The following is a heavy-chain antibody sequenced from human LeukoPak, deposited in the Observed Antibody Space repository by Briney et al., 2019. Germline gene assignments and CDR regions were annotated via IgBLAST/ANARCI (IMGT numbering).Heavy chain of an antibody. D-gene: IGHD3-10*01. CDR3: AKHWRYSIGWDGSGDY. Sequence: GESLKISCKGSGYRFTSDWIGWVRQMPGKGLEWMGIIYPGDSDTRYSPSFQGQVTISADKSVNTAYLQWSSLKASDTAMYYCAKHWRYSIGWDGSGDYWGQGTLVTVSS. V-gene: IGHV5-51*01. CDR2: IYPGDSDT. CDR1: GYRFTSDW. J-gene: IGHJ4*02.